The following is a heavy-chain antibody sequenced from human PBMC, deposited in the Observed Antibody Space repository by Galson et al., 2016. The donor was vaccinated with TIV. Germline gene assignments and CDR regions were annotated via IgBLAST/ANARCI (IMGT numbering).Heavy chain of an antibody. Sequence: SLRLSCAASSLNVNDNYMTWVRQAPGKGLEWVAIMSSGGTLNYADFVRGRFTVSRDSSKNTLYLQMNSLRPNDTAVYYCTRERRFCGNNCYLSYYYGMDVRGQGTTVTVSS. CDR3: TRERRFCGNNCYLSYYYGMDV. V-gene: IGHV3-53*05. D-gene: IGHD2-21*01. CDR1: SLNVNDNY. J-gene: IGHJ6*02. CDR2: MSSGGTL.